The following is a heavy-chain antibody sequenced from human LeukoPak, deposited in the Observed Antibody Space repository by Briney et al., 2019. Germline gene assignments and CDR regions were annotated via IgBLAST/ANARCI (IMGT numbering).Heavy chain of an antibody. V-gene: IGHV4-59*08. CDR1: GVSITSYY. J-gene: IGHJ4*02. CDR2: IYYSGDT. Sequence: SETLSLTCTVSGVSITSYYWSWIRQPPGKGLEWIGYIYYSGDTKYNPSLKSRVTTSVDTSKNQFSLNLSSVTAADTAVYYCASSTGGAGDYWGQGTLVTVS. D-gene: IGHD7-27*01. CDR3: ASSTGGAGDY.